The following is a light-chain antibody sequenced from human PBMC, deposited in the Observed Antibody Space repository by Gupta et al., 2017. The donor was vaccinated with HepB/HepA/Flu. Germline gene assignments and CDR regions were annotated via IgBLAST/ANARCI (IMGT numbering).Light chain of an antibody. CDR3: QENNSTPLT. V-gene: IGKV4-1*01. CDR2: WAS. Sequence: DIVMTQSPDPLSVSLGERATINCKSSQSVLYSSNNKNDLAWYQQIPGQPPKLLIYWASTRESGVPDRVSGSGSGTDFTLTNSSLQAEDVAVYYCQENNSTPLTFGGGTKVEIK. CDR1: QSVLYSSNNKND. J-gene: IGKJ4*01.